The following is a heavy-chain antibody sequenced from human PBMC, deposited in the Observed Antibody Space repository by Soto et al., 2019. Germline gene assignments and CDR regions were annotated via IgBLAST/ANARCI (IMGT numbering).Heavy chain of an antibody. V-gene: IGHV3-23*01. J-gene: IGHJ6*02. CDR2: ISGSGSIT. D-gene: IGHD3-16*01. CDR3: AKGGFWVHYGMDV. CDR1: GSSFSSYA. Sequence: QLLESGGGLVQPGGSLRLSCAASGSSFSSYAMAWVRQAPGKGLEWVSSISGSGSITFYADSLKGRFTISRDNSKDTVYMQMNSLRVEDTDVYYCAKGGFWVHYGMDVWGQGTTVTVSS.